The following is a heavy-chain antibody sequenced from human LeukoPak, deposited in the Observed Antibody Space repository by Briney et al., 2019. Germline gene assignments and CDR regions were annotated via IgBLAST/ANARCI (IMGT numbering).Heavy chain of an antibody. V-gene: IGHV3-53*01. CDR2: IYTGGGT. Sequence: GGSLRLSCAVSGFSVRTNFMSWVRQAPGKGLEWVSVIYTGGGTDHADSVKGRFTISRDNFKNTLSLQMNSLRADDTAIYYCTRSGYRHPYHFESWGQGTLVIVSS. CDR1: GFSVRTNF. J-gene: IGHJ4*02. CDR3: TRSGYRHPYHFES. D-gene: IGHD3-22*01.